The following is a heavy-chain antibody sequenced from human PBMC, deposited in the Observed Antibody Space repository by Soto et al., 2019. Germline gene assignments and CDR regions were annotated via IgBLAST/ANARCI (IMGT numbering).Heavy chain of an antibody. J-gene: IGHJ6*02. D-gene: IGHD3-9*01. V-gene: IGHV3-43*01. CDR1: GFTFDDYT. CDR3: AKDMTSVDDILTGGILPTNYYYYYGMDV. Sequence: GGSLRLSCAASGFTFDDYTMHWVRQAPGKGLEWVSLISWDGGSTYYADSVKGRFTISRDNSKNSLYLQMNSLRTEDTALYYCAKDMTSVDDILTGGILPTNYYYYYGMDVWGQGTTVTVSS. CDR2: ISWDGGST.